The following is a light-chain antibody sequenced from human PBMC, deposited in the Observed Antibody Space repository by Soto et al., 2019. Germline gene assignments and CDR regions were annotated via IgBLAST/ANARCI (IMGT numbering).Light chain of an antibody. CDR1: QSVSSY. Sequence: ETVLTHSPATLSLSPGERATLSCRASQSVSSYLAWYQQKPGQAARLLMYDASNRDTGILARFSVSGSGTDLNITISSLEPEDFAVYYCQQRRNWPRVTFGQGTRVEIK. CDR3: QQRRNWPRVT. V-gene: IGKV3-11*01. J-gene: IGKJ5*01. CDR2: DAS.